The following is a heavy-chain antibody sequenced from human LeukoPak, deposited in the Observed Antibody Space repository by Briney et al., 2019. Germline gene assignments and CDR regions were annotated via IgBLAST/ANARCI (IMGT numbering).Heavy chain of an antibody. CDR3: ARDYCSSTSCYFDY. V-gene: IGHV4-31*11. CDR2: IYYSGST. CDR1: GGSFRGYY. D-gene: IGHD2-2*01. J-gene: IGHJ4*02. Sequence: SETLSLTCAVYGGSFRGYYGSWIRQHPGKGLEWIGYIYYSGSTYYNPSLKRRVTISVDTSKNQFSLKLSSVTAADTAVYYCARDYCSSTSCYFDYWGQGTLVTVSS.